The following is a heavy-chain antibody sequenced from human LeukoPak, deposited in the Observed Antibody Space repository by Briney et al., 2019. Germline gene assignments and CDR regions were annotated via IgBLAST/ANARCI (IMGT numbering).Heavy chain of an antibody. D-gene: IGHD2-2*02. V-gene: IGHV3-33*01. CDR1: GFTFSNSG. Sequence: GGSLRLSCAASGFTFSNSGMHWVRPAPGKGLEWVAIIWYDGSNKYYADSVKGRFTISRDYSKNTLYLQMNSLRAEDTAVYYCARSSPYTCPDYWGQGTLVTVSS. J-gene: IGHJ4*02. CDR2: IWYDGSNK. CDR3: ARSSPYTCPDY.